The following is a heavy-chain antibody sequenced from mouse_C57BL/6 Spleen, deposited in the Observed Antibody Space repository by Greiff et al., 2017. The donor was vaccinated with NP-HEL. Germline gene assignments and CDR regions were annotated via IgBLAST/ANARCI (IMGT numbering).Heavy chain of an antibody. V-gene: IGHV1-55*01. CDR2: IYPGSGST. Sequence: VQGVESGAELVKPGASVKISCKASGYAFSSYWMNWVKQRPGQGLEWIGDIYPGSGSTNYNEKFKSKATLTVDTSSSTAYMQLSSLTSEDSAVYYCAREAYYSKWFAYWGQGTLVTVSA. D-gene: IGHD2-5*01. CDR1: GYAFSSYW. CDR3: AREAYYSKWFAY. J-gene: IGHJ3*01.